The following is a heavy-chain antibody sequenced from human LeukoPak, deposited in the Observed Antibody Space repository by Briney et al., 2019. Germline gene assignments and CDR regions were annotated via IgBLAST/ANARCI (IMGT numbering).Heavy chain of an antibody. CDR2: INPNSGGT. CDR3: ANPRYSSGWYPFDY. D-gene: IGHD6-19*01. Sequence: ASVKVSCKASGYTFTGYCMHWVRQAPGQGLEWMGWINPNSGGTSYAQKFQGRVTMTRDTSITTAYMELSSLISDDTAVYYCANPRYSSGWYPFDYWGQGTLVTVSS. CDR1: GYTFTGYC. J-gene: IGHJ4*02. V-gene: IGHV1-2*02.